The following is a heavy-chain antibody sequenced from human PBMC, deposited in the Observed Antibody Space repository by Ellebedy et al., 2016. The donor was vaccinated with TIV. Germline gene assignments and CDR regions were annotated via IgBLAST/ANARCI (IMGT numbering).Heavy chain of an antibody. CDR2: IRSKAYGGTT. Sequence: GGSLRLSCTASGFTFGDYAMSWFRQAPGKGLEWVGFIRSKAYGGTTEYAASVKGRFTISRDDSKSIAYLQMNSLKTEDTAVYYCSRDHIAVAGTGALDIWGHGTMVTVSS. CDR1: GFTFGDYA. J-gene: IGHJ3*02. V-gene: IGHV3-49*03. D-gene: IGHD6-19*01. CDR3: SRDHIAVAGTGALDI.